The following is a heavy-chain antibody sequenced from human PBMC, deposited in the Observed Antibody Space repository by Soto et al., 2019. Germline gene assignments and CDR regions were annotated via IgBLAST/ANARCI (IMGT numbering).Heavy chain of an antibody. CDR3: ARYSGWFIDY. CDR2: IKHDGTET. Sequence: VQLVESGGDLVRPGGSLRLSCAASGFIFSRHWMTWVRQAPGKGLEWVANIKHDGTETYLVDSVRGRPTISRDNAKNSVYLQMNSLRVEDTAVYYCARYSGWFIDYWGQGTLVTVSS. J-gene: IGHJ4*02. D-gene: IGHD1-26*01. V-gene: IGHV3-7*05. CDR1: GFIFSRHW.